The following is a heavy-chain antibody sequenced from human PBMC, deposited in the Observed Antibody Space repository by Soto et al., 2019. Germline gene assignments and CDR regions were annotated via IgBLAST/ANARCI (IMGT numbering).Heavy chain of an antibody. CDR2: IYYSGST. J-gene: IGHJ6*02. CDR1: GGSISSGGYY. D-gene: IGHD3-10*01. Sequence: SETLSLTCTVSGGSISSGGYYWSWIRQHPGKGLEWIGYIYYSGSTYYNPSLKSRVTISVDTYKNQSSLQLSSVTAADTAVYYGARSPSVGRPAGYYYGMDVWGQGTTVTVSS. CDR3: ARSPSVGRPAGYYYGMDV. V-gene: IGHV4-31*03.